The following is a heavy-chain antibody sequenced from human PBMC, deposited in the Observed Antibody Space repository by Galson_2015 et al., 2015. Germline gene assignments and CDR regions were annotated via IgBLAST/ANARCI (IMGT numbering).Heavy chain of an antibody. V-gene: IGHV3-23*01. CDR3: AKDAIVQGIKPYYSDY. CDR2: ISGSGGST. D-gene: IGHD3-10*02. J-gene: IGHJ4*02. CDR1: GFTFSRYV. Sequence: SLRLSCAASGFTFSRYVMTWVRQAPGKGLEWVSSISGSGGSTYYADSVRGRFTISRDNSKNTLYLQINSLRAEDTAIYYWAKDAIVQGIKPYYSDYWGQGTLVTVSS.